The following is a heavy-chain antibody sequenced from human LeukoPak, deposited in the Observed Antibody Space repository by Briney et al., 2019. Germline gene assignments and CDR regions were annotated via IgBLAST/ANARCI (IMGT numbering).Heavy chain of an antibody. CDR3: AIMHGYYDGTGYWVQ. V-gene: IGHV3-23*01. D-gene: IGHD3-22*01. CDR2: ITTNGGRT. J-gene: IGHJ1*01. CDR1: GFTFASYG. Sequence: GGSLRLSCAASGFTFASYGMSWVRQAPGKGLEWVSFITTNGGRTSYADSVEGRFTISRDNPRNTLYMQMNSLRDENTAVYYCAIMHGYYDGTGYWVQWGQGTLVTVSS.